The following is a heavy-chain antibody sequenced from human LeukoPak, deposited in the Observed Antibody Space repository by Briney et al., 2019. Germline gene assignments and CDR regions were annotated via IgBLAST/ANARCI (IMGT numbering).Heavy chain of an antibody. CDR2: MNPNSGNT. CDR3: ARGLTFDY. V-gene: IGHV1-8*01. J-gene: IGHJ4*02. Sequence: NWXRXXXGXGLEWMGWMNPNSGNTGYAQKFQGRVTMTRNTSISTAYMELSSLRSEDTAVYYCARGLTFDYWGQGTLVTVSS.